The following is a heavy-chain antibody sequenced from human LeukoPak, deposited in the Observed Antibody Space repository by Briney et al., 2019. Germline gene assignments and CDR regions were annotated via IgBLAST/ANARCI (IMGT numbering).Heavy chain of an antibody. CDR3: AKDGEVYCSSKSCYGGFDY. CDR2: IRNDGSNK. Sequence: PGGSLRLSCAASGFTFSSYGMHWVRQAPGKGLEWVAYIRNDGSNKYYADSLKGRFTISRDNSKNTLYLQMNSLRAEDTAVYYCAKDGEVYCSSKSCYGGFDYWGQGTLVTVSS. CDR1: GFTFSSYG. V-gene: IGHV3-30*02. J-gene: IGHJ4*02. D-gene: IGHD2-2*01.